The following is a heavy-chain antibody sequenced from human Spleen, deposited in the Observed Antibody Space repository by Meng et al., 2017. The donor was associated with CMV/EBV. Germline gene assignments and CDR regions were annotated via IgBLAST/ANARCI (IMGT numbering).Heavy chain of an antibody. CDR2: IYYSGGT. D-gene: IGHD3-22*01. CDR1: GGSINSVGYY. V-gene: IGHV4-30-4*02. CDR3: ARGFYDSSGYYYDY. J-gene: IGHJ4*02. Sequence: SETLSLTCTVSGGSINSVGYYWTWIRQRPGKGLEWIGYIYYSGGTNYNPSLQSRVTISVDTSKNQFSLKLSSVTAADTAVYYCARGFYDSSGYYYDYWGQGTLVTVSS.